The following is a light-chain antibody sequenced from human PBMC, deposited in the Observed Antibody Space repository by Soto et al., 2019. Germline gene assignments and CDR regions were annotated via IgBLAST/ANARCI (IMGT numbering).Light chain of an antibody. Sequence: DFHMPQSPSTLSSSGGDRVTITCGASQIISSYLNWYQQKPGKAPKLMIYAASSLQSGVPSRFSGSGSGTDFTLTISSLQPEDFATYYCQQSYSTLCTFGQGTTV. V-gene: IGKV1-39*01. CDR1: QIISSY. CDR3: QQSYSTLCT. J-gene: IGKJ1*01. CDR2: AAS.